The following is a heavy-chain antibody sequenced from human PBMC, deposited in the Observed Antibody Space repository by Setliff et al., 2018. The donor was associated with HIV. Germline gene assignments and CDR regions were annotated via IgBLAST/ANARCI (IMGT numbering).Heavy chain of an antibody. V-gene: IGHV3-7*03. CDR1: GFTFSAHQ. CDR3: ARPGGTGPPAVFDY. CDR2: IKADGTDK. Sequence: PGGSLRLSCAASGFTFSAHQMSWVRQPPGKGLEWVANIKADGTDKYYVDSVKGRFAISRDNSKNSLYLQMNSLRAGDTAVYYCARPGGTGPPAVFDYWGQGTLVTVSS. J-gene: IGHJ4*02.